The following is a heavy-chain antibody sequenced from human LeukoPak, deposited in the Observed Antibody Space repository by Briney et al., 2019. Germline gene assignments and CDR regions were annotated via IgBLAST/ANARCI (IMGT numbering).Heavy chain of an antibody. V-gene: IGHV3-66*01. CDR1: EFSVGSNY. CDR2: IYSGGST. J-gene: IGHJ4*02. Sequence: GGSLRLSCAASEFSVGSNYMTWVRQAPGKGLEWVSLIYSGGSTYYADSVKGRFTISRDNSKNTLYLQMNSLRAEDTAVYYCAKAGVRRGTRSDSSGYYYFDYWGQGTLVTVSS. CDR3: AKAGVRRGTRSDSSGYYYFDY. D-gene: IGHD3-22*01.